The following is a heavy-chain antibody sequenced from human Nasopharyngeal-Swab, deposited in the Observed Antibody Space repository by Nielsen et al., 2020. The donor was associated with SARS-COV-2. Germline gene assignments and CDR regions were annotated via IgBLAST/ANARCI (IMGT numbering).Heavy chain of an antibody. Sequence: GESLKISCKGSGYSFTSYWISWVRQMPGKGLEWMGRIDPSDSYPNYSPSFQGHVTISADKSISTAYLQWSSLKASDTAMYYCARQPRVLGCSGGSCYSDYYYYYGMDVWGQGTTVTVSS. V-gene: IGHV5-10-1*01. CDR3: ARQPRVLGCSGGSCYSDYYYYYGMDV. CDR2: IDPSDSYP. CDR1: GYSFTSYW. J-gene: IGHJ6*02. D-gene: IGHD2-15*01.